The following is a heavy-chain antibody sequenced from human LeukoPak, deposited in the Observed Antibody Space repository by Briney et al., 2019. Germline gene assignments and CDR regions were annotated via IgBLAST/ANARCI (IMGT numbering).Heavy chain of an antibody. Sequence: SVKVSCKASGGTFSSHAISWVRQAPGQGLEWMGGIIPIFGTANYAQKFQGRVTITADESTSTAYMELSSLRSEDTAVYYCARDPVAAAGRLALHYGMDVWGQGTTVTVSS. CDR3: ARDPVAAAGRLALHYGMDV. V-gene: IGHV1-69*13. J-gene: IGHJ6*02. CDR2: IIPIFGTA. D-gene: IGHD6-13*01. CDR1: GGTFSSHA.